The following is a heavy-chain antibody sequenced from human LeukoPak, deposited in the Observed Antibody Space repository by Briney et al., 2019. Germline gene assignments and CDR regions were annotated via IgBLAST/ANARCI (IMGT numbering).Heavy chain of an antibody. V-gene: IGHV4-39*02. Sequence: NPSETLSLTCIVSGASIRSSTYYWGWLRQSPGKGLEWIASVHHSGSTYDNPSLKSRVTISVDTSKNHFSLKLTSVSAADTAVYYCARRSTVAGRGRFDPWGQGTLVTVSS. CDR3: ARRSTVAGRGRFDP. CDR1: GASIRSSTYY. J-gene: IGHJ5*02. D-gene: IGHD6-19*01. CDR2: VHHSGST.